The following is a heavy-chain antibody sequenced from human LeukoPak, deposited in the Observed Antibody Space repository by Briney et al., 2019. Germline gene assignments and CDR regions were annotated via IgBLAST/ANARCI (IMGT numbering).Heavy chain of an antibody. CDR3: ARGRHYCSSTSCYNSSPDY. J-gene: IGHJ4*02. CDR1: GYTFTGYY. D-gene: IGHD2-2*02. V-gene: IGHV1-2*02. CDR2: INPNSGGT. Sequence: ASVKVSCKAPGYTFTGYYMHWVRQAPGQGLEWMGWINPNSGGTNYAQKFQGRVTMTRDTSISTAYMEPSRLRSDDTAVYYCARGRHYCSSTSCYNSSPDYWGQGTLVTVSS.